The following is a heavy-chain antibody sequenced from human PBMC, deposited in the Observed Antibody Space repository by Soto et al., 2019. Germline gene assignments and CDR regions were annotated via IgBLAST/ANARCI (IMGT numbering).Heavy chain of an antibody. Sequence: EVQLVESGGGLVQPGGSLRLSCAASGFTFSSYWMHWVRQAPGKGLVWVSRINSDGRSTSYADSVKGRFTISRDNAKNTLYLQMNSLRAEDTAVYYCAREQGWLQYYYGMDVWGQGTTVTVSS. CDR2: INSDGRST. CDR3: AREQGWLQYYYGMDV. V-gene: IGHV3-74*01. CDR1: GFTFSSYW. J-gene: IGHJ6*02. D-gene: IGHD5-12*01.